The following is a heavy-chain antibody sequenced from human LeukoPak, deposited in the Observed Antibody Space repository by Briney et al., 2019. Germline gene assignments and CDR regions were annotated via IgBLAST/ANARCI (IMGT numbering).Heavy chain of an antibody. J-gene: IGHJ4*02. D-gene: IGHD1-26*01. V-gene: IGHV3-15*01. CDR3: TTDSRATTATLDY. CDR2: IKSKTDGGTT. Sequence: GGSLRLSCAAPGFTFSNAWTSWVRQAPGKGLEWVGRIKSKTDGGTTDYAAPVKGRFTISRDDSKNTLYLQMNSLKTEDTAVYYCTTDSRATTATLDYWGQGTLVTVSS. CDR1: GFTFSNAW.